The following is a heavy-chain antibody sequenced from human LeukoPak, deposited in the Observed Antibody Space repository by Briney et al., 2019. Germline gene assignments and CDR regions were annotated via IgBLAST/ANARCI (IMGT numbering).Heavy chain of an antibody. V-gene: IGHV3-48*03. Sequence: GGSLRLSCAASGFTFSSYEMNWVRQAPGKGLEWVSYISSGGSTINYADSVKGRFTFSRDNANNSLYLQMNSLRAEDTAVYYCAKGLLWFGECLDYWGQGTLVTVSS. CDR1: GFTFSSYE. CDR2: ISSGGSTI. CDR3: AKGLLWFGECLDY. J-gene: IGHJ4*02. D-gene: IGHD3-10*01.